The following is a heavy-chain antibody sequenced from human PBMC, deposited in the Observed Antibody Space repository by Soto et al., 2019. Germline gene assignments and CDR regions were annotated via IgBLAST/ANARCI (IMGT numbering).Heavy chain of an antibody. Sequence: QVPLQESGPGLVKPSQTLSLTCTVSGGSISSGGYYWSWIRQHPGKGLEWIGYIYYSGSTYYNPSLKSRVTISVDTSKNQFSLKLSSVTAADTAVYYCARDLPNSRGSPLDAFDIWGQGTMVTVSS. D-gene: IGHD3-16*01. V-gene: IGHV4-31*03. J-gene: IGHJ3*02. CDR3: ARDLPNSRGSPLDAFDI. CDR1: GGSISSGGYY. CDR2: IYYSGST.